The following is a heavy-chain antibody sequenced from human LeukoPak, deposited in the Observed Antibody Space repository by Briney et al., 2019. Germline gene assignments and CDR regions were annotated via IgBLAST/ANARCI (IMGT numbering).Heavy chain of an antibody. Sequence: SETLFLTCTVSGGSISSSSYYWGWIRQPPGKGLEWIGSIYYSGSTYYNPSLKSRVTISVDTSKNQFSLKLSSVTAADTAVYYCARLPRVSWPRYYFDYWGQGTLVTVSS. J-gene: IGHJ4*02. CDR2: IYYSGST. D-gene: IGHD6-13*01. V-gene: IGHV4-39*01. CDR3: ARLPRVSWPRYYFDY. CDR1: GGSISSSSYY.